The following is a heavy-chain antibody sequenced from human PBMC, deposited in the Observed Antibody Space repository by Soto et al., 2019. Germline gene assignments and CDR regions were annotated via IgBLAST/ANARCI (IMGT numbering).Heavy chain of an antibody. Sequence: GGSLRLSCAASGFTFSSYSMNWVRQAPGKGLEWVSAISGSGGSTYYADSVKGRFTISRDNSKNTLYLQMNSLRAEDTAVYYCAKDKSRGYYDSSGYYDYWGQGTLVTVSS. CDR1: GFTFSSYS. V-gene: IGHV3-23*01. J-gene: IGHJ4*02. D-gene: IGHD3-22*01. CDR3: AKDKSRGYYDSSGYYDY. CDR2: ISGSGGST.